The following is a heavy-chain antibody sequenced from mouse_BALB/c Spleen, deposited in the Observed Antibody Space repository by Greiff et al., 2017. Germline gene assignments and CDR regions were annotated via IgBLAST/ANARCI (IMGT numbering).Heavy chain of an antibody. D-gene: IGHD2-10*01. V-gene: IGHV5-9-3*01. J-gene: IGHJ2*01. CDR1: GFTFSSYA. CDR2: ISSGGSYT. CDR3: ASLPDY. Sequence: EVQGVESGGGLVQPGGSLKLSCAASGFTFSSYAMSWVRQTPEKRLEWVATISSGGSYTYYPDSVKGRFTISRDNAKNTLYLQMSSLRSEDTAMYYCASLPDYWGQGTTLTVSS.